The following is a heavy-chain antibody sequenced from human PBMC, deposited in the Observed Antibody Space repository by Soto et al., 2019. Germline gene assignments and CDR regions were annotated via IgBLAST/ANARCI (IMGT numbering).Heavy chain of an antibody. CDR1: GFTVSSNY. J-gene: IGHJ3*02. CDR3: ARNYDSTAGGAFDI. V-gene: IGHV3-53*01. CDR2: MYSGGST. Sequence: EVQLVESGGGLIQPGGSLRLSWAASGFTVSSNYISWVRQAPGTGREGVSVMYSGGSTYYADSVKGRFTISRDNSKTTLYLQMKSLRAEDTAVYYCARNYDSTAGGAFDIWGQGTMVTVS. D-gene: IGHD3-22*01.